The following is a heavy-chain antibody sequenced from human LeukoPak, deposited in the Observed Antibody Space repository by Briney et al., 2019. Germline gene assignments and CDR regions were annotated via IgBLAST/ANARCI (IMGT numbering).Heavy chain of an antibody. CDR1: GFTFSLNW. CDR2: IKSKNVGGTT. J-gene: IGHJ5*02. CDR3: TSHAAFDP. V-gene: IGHV3-15*01. Sequence: GGSLRLSCAASGFTFSLNWMTWVRQAPGKGLEWVGRIKSKNVGGTTDYAAPVKGRFTISRDDSKNTVYLQMNSLKIEDTAVYYCTSHAAFDPWGQGTLVTVSS.